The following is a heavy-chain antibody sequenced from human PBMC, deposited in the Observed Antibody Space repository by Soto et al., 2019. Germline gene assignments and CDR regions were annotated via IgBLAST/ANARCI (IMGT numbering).Heavy chain of an antibody. CDR2: IKEDGCEK. J-gene: IGHJ6*03. Sequence: EVQLVESGGGLVQPGGSLRLSCAASRFPFRNSYMSWVRQAPGQGLEWVANIKEDGCEKAYVDSVTGRFTISRDNAKNSLYLQMNSLRAEDTAVYYWARDLSGWYGNFFSYYYMDVWGKGTTVTVSS. V-gene: IGHV3-7*01. CDR1: RFPFRNSY. D-gene: IGHD6-19*01. CDR3: ARDLSGWYGNFFSYYYMDV.